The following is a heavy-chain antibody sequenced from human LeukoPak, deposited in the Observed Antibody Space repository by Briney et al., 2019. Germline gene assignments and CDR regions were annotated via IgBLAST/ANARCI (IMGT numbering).Heavy chain of an antibody. V-gene: IGHV3-30*04. CDR3: ARDATGDGDLES. Sequence: SGRSLRLSYAASGFTFRSYVMHWVRQAPGKGLEWVAVISYDGSNKYYADSVKGRFTISRDNSKNTLYLQMNSLRSEDTAVYYCARDATGDGDLESWGQGTLVTVSP. CDR2: ISYDGSNK. D-gene: IGHD4-17*01. CDR1: GFTFRSYV. J-gene: IGHJ5*02.